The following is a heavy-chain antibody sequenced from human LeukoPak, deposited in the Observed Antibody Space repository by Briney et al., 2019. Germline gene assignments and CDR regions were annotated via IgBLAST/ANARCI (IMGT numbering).Heavy chain of an antibody. CDR2: ITGNGGTT. Sequence: GGTQRLSCAASGFTFSNYGMNWVRQAPGKGLEWVSGITGNGGTTYYADSVKGRFTISRDNSKNTLYLQMNSLRAEDTAVYYCARVGGELYFDYWGQGTLVTVSS. CDR1: GFTFSNYG. J-gene: IGHJ4*02. V-gene: IGHV3-23*01. CDR3: ARVGGELYFDY. D-gene: IGHD1-7*01.